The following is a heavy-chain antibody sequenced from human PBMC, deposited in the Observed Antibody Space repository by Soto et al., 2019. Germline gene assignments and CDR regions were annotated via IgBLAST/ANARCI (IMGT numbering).Heavy chain of an antibody. CDR2: IKQDGSEK. CDR3: ARENAGYCSSTSCYPADDY. Sequence: GGSLRLSCAASGFTFSSYWMSWVRQAPGKGLEWVANIKQDGSEKYYVDSVKGRFTISRDNAKNSLYLQMNSLRAEDTAVYYCARENAGYCSSTSCYPADDYWGQGTLVTVSS. J-gene: IGHJ4*02. D-gene: IGHD2-2*01. CDR1: GFTFSSYW. V-gene: IGHV3-7*01.